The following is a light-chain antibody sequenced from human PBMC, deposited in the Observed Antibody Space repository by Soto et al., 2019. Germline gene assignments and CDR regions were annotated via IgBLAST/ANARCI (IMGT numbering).Light chain of an antibody. CDR1: QGISSY. CDR3: QQYYTYPWT. J-gene: IGKJ1*01. Sequence: AIRMTQSPSSLSASTGDRVTITCRASQGISSYLAWYQQKTGKAPKVLIHNASTLQGGVPSRFSGSGSGTDFTLTISRLQSEDFATYYCQQYYTYPWTFGQGTKVEIK. V-gene: IGKV1-8*01. CDR2: NAS.